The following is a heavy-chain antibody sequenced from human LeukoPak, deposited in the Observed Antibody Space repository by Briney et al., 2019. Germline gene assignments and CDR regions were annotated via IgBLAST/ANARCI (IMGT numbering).Heavy chain of an antibody. V-gene: IGHV3-23*01. CDR1: GFTFSSYA. CDR2: ISGSGGST. J-gene: IGHJ4*02. CDR3: ARVVVPAAISY. Sequence: GGSLRLSCAASGFTFSSYAMSWGRQAPGKGVEWVSAISGSGGSTYYADSVQGRFTISRDNSKNTLYLQMNSLRAEDTAVYYCARVVVPAAISYWGQGTLVTVSS. D-gene: IGHD2-2*02.